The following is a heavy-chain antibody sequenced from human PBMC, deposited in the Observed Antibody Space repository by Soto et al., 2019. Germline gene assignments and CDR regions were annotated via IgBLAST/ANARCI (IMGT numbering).Heavy chain of an antibody. CDR3: ARTSPRGSGTWFDP. D-gene: IGHD3-10*01. CDR1: GGSISSDDYY. V-gene: IGHV4-30-4*01. CDR2: IYYSGSS. J-gene: IGHJ5*02. Sequence: PSETLSLTGTVSGGSISSDDYYWSWIRQPPGKGLEWIGYIYYSGSSYYNPSLKSRVTISIDTSKNQLSLKLSSVTAADPAVYYCARTSPRGSGTWFDPWGQGTLVTVS.